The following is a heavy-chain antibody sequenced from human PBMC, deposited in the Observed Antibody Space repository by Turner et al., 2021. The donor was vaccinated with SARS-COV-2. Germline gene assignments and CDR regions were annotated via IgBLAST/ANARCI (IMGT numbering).Heavy chain of an antibody. V-gene: IGHV1-18*01. D-gene: IGHD2-21*02. CDR3: ARAPTPFVVVTALGWFDP. CDR2: ISAYNGNT. J-gene: IGHJ5*02. Sequence: QVQLVQSGAEVKKPGASVKVSCRASGYTFTSYGITWVRQAPGQGLEWMGWISAYNGNTNYAQKLQGRVTMTTDTSTSTAYMELRSLRSDDTAVYFCARAPTPFVVVTALGWFDPWGQGTLVTVSS. CDR1: GYTFTSYG.